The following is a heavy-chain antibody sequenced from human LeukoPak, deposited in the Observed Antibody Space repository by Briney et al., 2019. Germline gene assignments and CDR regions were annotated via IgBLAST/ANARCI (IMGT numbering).Heavy chain of an antibody. V-gene: IGHV1-18*01. J-gene: IGHJ4*02. Sequence: ASVKVSCKASGYTFTTYGISWVRQAPAQGLEWMGWISAYNGDTHYAQRFQGRVTLTIDTSTSTAYMELRNLRSDDTAMYYCARDPSNTSGWYIYFDYWGQGTLVTVSS. CDR1: GYTFTTYG. CDR3: ARDPSNTSGWYIYFDY. CDR2: ISAYNGDT. D-gene: IGHD6-19*01.